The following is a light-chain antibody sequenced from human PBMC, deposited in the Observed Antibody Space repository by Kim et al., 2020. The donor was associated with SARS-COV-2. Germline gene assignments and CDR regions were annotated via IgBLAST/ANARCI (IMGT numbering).Light chain of an antibody. Sequence: EIVLTQSPATLSLSPGERATLSCRASQSVSSYLAWYQQKPGQAPRLLIYDVSNRATGIPARFSGSGSATDFTLTISSLEPEDFAVYYCQQRSDWLITFGQGTRLEIK. CDR1: QSVSSY. J-gene: IGKJ5*01. CDR2: DVS. CDR3: QQRSDWLIT. V-gene: IGKV3-11*01.